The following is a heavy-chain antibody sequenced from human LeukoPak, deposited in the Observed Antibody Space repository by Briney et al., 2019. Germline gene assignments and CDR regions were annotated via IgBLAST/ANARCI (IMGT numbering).Heavy chain of an antibody. V-gene: IGHV3-23*01. CDR3: AKAQDGYSYGQVLDY. Sequence: GGSLRLSCAASGFTFSSYAMSWVRQAPGKGLEWVSAISGSGGSTYYADSVKGRFTISRDNSKNTLYLQMNGLRDEDTALYYCAKAQDGYSYGQVLDYWGQGTLVTVSS. D-gene: IGHD5-18*01. CDR1: GFTFSSYA. CDR2: ISGSGGST. J-gene: IGHJ4*02.